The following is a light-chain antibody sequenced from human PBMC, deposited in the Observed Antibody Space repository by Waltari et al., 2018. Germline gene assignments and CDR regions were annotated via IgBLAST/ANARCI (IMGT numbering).Light chain of an antibody. CDR3: CSYAGSYTFV. Sequence: QSALTQPRSVSGSPGQSVTISCTGTNSDVRDYSYVPWYQQHPGKAPKLMIYDVSKRPSGVPDRFSGSKSGNTASLTISGLQAEDEADYYCCSYAGSYTFVFGGGTKLTVL. CDR1: NSDVRDYSY. J-gene: IGLJ2*01. V-gene: IGLV2-11*01. CDR2: DVS.